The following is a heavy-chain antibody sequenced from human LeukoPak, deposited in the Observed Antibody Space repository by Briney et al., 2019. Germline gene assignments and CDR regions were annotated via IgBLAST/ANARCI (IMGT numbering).Heavy chain of an antibody. V-gene: IGHV4-34*01. Sequence: SETLSFTCAVYGGTFSGYYWGWIRQPPGKGLEWLGEINHGKRTYSNPSLNRGATTSVDTSRTPFSLKLSSVTAADTAVYYCARVLYDLIYYYGSGSYYNTSFVDYCGQGTLVIVSS. CDR2: INHGKRT. CDR1: GGTFSGYY. J-gene: IGHJ4*02. CDR3: ARVLYDLIYYYGSGSYYNTSFVDY. D-gene: IGHD3-10*01.